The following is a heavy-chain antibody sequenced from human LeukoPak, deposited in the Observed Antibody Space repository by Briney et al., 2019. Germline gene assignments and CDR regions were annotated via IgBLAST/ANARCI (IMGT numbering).Heavy chain of an antibody. V-gene: IGHV3-53*01. CDR2: IYSGGST. J-gene: IGHJ4*02. D-gene: IGHD3-10*01. CDR3: ARDGSVPTGNFVS. CDR1: GFTVSTNY. Sequence: GGSLRLSCAASGFTVSTNYMSWVRQAPGKGLEWVSLIYSGGSTYYADSVKGRFTISRDNSKNTLYLQLNSLRTEDAAVYYCARDGSVPTGNFVSWGQGTLVTVSS.